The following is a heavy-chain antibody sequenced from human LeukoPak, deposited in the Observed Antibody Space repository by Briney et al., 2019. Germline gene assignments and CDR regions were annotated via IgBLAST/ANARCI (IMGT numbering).Heavy chain of an antibody. V-gene: IGHV3-21*01. CDR1: GFTFSRHG. Sequence: PGGTLRLSCAASGFTFSRHGMNWVRQAPGKGLEWVSSISSSSSYIYYADSVKGRFTISRDNAKNSLYLQMNSLRAEDTAVYYCARCLKRWLQDAFDIWGQGTMVTVSS. D-gene: IGHD5-24*01. CDR2: ISSSSSYI. J-gene: IGHJ3*02. CDR3: ARCLKRWLQDAFDI.